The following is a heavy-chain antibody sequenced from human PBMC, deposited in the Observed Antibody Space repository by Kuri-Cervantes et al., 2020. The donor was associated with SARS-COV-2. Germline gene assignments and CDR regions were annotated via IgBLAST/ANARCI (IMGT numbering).Heavy chain of an antibody. CDR1: GYSFTSYW. CDR3: ARRAYGEQVDYYYMAV. V-gene: IGHV5-51*01. Sequence: KVSCKGFGYSFTSYWIGWVRQMPGKGLEWMGIIYPGDSDTKYSPSFQGQVTISADKSISTAFLQWSSLKASDTAMYYCARRAYGEQVDYYYMAVWGKGTTVTVSS. D-gene: IGHD4-17*01. CDR2: IYPGDSDT. J-gene: IGHJ6*03.